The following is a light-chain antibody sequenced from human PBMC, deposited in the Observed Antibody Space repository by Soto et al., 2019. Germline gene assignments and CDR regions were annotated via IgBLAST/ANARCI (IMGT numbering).Light chain of an antibody. CDR1: QSIRYY. CDR3: QQSHSNAIT. J-gene: IGKJ5*01. Sequence: DIQMTQSPSSLSASVGDRVSITCRASQSIRYYLNWYQQKPGKAPKLLINVASILQSGVPSRFSGSGSGTDFTLTISSLQPEDSATYYSQQSHSNAITFGQGKRLEIK. V-gene: IGKV1-39*01. CDR2: VAS.